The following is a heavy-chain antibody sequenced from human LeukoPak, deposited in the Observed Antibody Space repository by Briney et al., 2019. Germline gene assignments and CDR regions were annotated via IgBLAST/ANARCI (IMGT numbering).Heavy chain of an antibody. V-gene: IGHV1-18*04. Sequence: GASVKVSCKASGYTFTGYYMHWVRQAPGQGLEWMGWISAYNSDTKYAQKTQGRVTMTTDASTSTAYMELRSLRSDDTAMYYCARDPSNTSGFYAYLDSWGQGTLVTVSS. CDR2: ISAYNSDT. CDR3: ARDPSNTSGFYAYLDS. CDR1: GYTFTGYY. D-gene: IGHD6-25*01. J-gene: IGHJ4*02.